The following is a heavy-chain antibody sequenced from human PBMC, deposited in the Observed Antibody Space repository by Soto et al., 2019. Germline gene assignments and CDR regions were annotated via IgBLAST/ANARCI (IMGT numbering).Heavy chain of an antibody. Sequence: PSETLSLTCTGSGCTISSYCWGWIRQLPGKGLEWIGYIYYSGSTNYNPSLKSRVTISVDTPKNQFSLKLSSVTAADTAVYYCARSLYYEFWSGYYKDGYWGQGTLVTVSS. CDR1: GCTISSYC. J-gene: IGHJ4*02. V-gene: IGHV4-59*12. CDR2: IYYSGST. CDR3: ARSLYYEFWSGYYKDGY. D-gene: IGHD3-3*01.